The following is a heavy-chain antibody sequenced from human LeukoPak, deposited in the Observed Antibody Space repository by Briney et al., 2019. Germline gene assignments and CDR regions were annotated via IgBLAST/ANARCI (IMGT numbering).Heavy chain of an antibody. CDR3: ARDQGGPNAYPSDAYGMDV. V-gene: IGHV3-11*01. D-gene: IGHD1-26*01. Sequence: GGSLRLSCAASGFTFGDYYMSWIRQAPGKGLEGVSYISSSGSTIYYADSVKGRFTISRDNAKNSLYLQMNSLRAEDTAVYYCARDQGGPNAYPSDAYGMDVWGQGTTVTVSS. J-gene: IGHJ6*02. CDR2: ISSSGSTI. CDR1: GFTFGDYY.